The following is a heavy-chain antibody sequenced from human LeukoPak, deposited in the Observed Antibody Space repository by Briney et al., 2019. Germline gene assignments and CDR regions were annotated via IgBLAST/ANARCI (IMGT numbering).Heavy chain of an antibody. Sequence: SETLSLTCTVSGGSMSSNYWSWIRQPPGKGLEWIGYIYNSGTIYYSGSTNYNPSLKSRVTISVDTSKNQFSLKLSSVTAADTAVYYCARMYSGSYYFDYWGQGTLVTVSS. J-gene: IGHJ4*02. D-gene: IGHD1-26*01. CDR2: IYNSGTIYYSGST. CDR3: ARMYSGSYYFDY. V-gene: IGHV4-59*01. CDR1: GGSMSSNY.